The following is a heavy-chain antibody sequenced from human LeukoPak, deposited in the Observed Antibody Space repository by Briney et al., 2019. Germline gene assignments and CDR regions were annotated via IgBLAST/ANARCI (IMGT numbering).Heavy chain of an antibody. CDR1: GGTFTSDA. D-gene: IGHD1-26*01. J-gene: IGHJ5*02. CDR3: ARKLRLGGNWFDP. V-gene: IGHV1-69*13. Sequence: SVKVSCKTSGGTFTSDAITWVRQAPGQGLEWMGKIIPISGTTNYAQKFQGRVTFTADESTSTAYMELSSLRSEDTALYYCARKLRLGGNWFDPWGQGTLVTVSS. CDR2: IIPISGTT.